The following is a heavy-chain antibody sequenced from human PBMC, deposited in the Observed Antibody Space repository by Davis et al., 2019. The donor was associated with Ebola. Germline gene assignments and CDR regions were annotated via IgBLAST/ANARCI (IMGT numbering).Heavy chain of an antibody. CDR1: GFTFSSYW. CDR2: INSDGSDI. Sequence: HTGGSLRLSCAASGFTFSSYWMHWVRQVPGKGLVWVARINSDGSDIRYADSVKGRFTISRDNSRNTLHLQMDSLRAEDTAVYYCAPKMAGSYPFDYWGQGTLVTVSS. J-gene: IGHJ4*02. V-gene: IGHV3-74*01. CDR3: APKMAGSYPFDY. D-gene: IGHD5-24*01.